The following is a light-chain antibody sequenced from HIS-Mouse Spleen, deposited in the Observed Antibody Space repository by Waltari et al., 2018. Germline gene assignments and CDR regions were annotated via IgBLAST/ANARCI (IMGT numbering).Light chain of an antibody. V-gene: IGKV3-20*01. CDR1: QSVSSSY. CDR3: QQYGSSPPYT. Sequence: ELVLTQSPGTLSLSLGERATLSCRASQSVSSSYLAWYQQKPCQAPRLLIYGATSRATGIPDRFSGSGSGTDFTLTISRLEPEDFAVYYWQQYGSSPPYTFGQGTKLEIK. J-gene: IGKJ2*01. CDR2: GAT.